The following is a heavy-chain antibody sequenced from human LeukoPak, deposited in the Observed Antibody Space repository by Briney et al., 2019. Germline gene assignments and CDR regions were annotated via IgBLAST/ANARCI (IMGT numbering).Heavy chain of an antibody. Sequence: GGSLRLSCAASGFTFTDSFMTWIRQAPGKGLEWVSSISSGGRTIYYADFVKGRFTISRDNAKSSLDLQMNNLRAEDTAVYYCARVPAGVIGMKDAFDIWGQGTMVTVSS. J-gene: IGHJ3*02. D-gene: IGHD3-22*01. CDR1: GFTFTDSF. CDR3: ARVPAGVIGMKDAFDI. CDR2: ISSGGRTI. V-gene: IGHV3-11*04.